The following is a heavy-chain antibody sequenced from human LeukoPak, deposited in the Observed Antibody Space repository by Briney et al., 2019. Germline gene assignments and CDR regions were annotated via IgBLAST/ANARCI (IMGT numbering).Heavy chain of an antibody. V-gene: IGHV3-30-3*01. CDR2: ISYDGSNR. CDR3: AREDY. Sequence: GGSLRLSCAASGFTFSSYAMHWVRQAPGKGLEWVAVISYDGSNRYYADSVKGRFTISRDNSKNTLYLQMNSLRAEDTAVYYCAREDYWGQGTLVTVSS. CDR1: GFTFSSYA. J-gene: IGHJ4*02.